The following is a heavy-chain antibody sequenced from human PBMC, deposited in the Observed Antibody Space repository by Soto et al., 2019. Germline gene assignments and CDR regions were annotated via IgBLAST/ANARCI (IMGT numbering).Heavy chain of an antibody. CDR1: GFTFSSYA. V-gene: IGHV3-30-3*01. CDR2: ISYDGSNK. Sequence: PGGSLRLSCAASGFTFSSYAMHWVRQAPGKGLEWVAVISYDGSNKYYADSVKGRFTISRDNSKNTLYLQMNSLRAEDTAVYYCPSGAGGLWFGELTHYYYGTDVWGQGTTVT. D-gene: IGHD3-10*01. CDR3: PSGAGGLWFGELTHYYYGTDV. J-gene: IGHJ6*02.